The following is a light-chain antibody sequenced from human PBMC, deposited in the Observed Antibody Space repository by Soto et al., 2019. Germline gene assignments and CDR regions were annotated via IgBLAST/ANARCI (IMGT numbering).Light chain of an antibody. V-gene: IGKV1-33*01. J-gene: IGKJ4*01. CDR1: QNINTY. Sequence: DIQMTQSPSSLSASVGDRVTMTCQASQNINTYLNWYQQRQGQAPKLLIYDASILEPGVPARFSGSGAATEFSSTIDSLQPEDIATYYCQQYDDLALTVGGGTKVE. CDR3: QQYDDLALT. CDR2: DAS.